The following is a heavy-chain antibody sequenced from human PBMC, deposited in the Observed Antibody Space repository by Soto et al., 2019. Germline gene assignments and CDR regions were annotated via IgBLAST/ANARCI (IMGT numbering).Heavy chain of an antibody. J-gene: IGHJ4*02. D-gene: IGHD2-21*02. Sequence: SVKVSCKASGGTFSSYAISWVRQAPGQGLEWMGGIIPIFGTANYAQKFQRRVTITADESTSTAYMELSSLRSEDTAVYYCARSEAYCGGDCYSYYWGQGTLVTVSS. CDR1: GGTFSSYA. CDR2: IIPIFGTA. V-gene: IGHV1-69*13. CDR3: ARSEAYCGGDCYSYY.